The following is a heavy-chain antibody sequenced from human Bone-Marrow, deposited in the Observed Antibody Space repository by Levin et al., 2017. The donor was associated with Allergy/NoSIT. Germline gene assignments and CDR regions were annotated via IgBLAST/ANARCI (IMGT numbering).Heavy chain of an antibody. V-gene: IGHV3-48*03. Sequence: GESLKISCAASGFTFSSYEMSWVRQAPGKGLEWVSYISSSGSDIYYADSVKGRFTITRDNPKNSLYLHVNSLRAEDTALYYCARGGRDRVTLLDYWGQGTPVTVSS. D-gene: IGHD5-24*01. J-gene: IGHJ4*02. CDR1: GFTFSSYE. CDR2: ISSSGSDI. CDR3: ARGGRDRVTLLDY.